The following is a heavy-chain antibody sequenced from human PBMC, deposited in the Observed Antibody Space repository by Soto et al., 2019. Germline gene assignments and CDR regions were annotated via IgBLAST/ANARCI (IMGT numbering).Heavy chain of an antibody. CDR1: GFTFSSYA. V-gene: IGHV3-23*01. D-gene: IGHD2-8*02. CDR3: AKVWSLYYYYYMDV. J-gene: IGHJ6*03. CDR2: ISGSGGST. Sequence: GGSLRLSCAAAGFTFSSYAMSWIRKAPGKGLEWVSAISGSGGSTYYADSVKGRFTISRDNSKNTLYLQMNSLRAEDTAVYYCAKVWSLYYYYYMDVWGKGTTVTVSS.